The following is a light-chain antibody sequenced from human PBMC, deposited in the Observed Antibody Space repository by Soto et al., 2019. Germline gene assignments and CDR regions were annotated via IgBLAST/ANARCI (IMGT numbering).Light chain of an antibody. CDR2: DVS. CDR3: CSFAGSYTDV. CDR1: SSDVGRYDY. J-gene: IGLJ1*01. V-gene: IGLV2-11*01. Sequence: QSALTQPRSVSGSPGQSVTISCTGTSSDVGRYDYVSWYQQHPGKAPKLIIYDVSERPSGVPDRFSGSKFGNTASLTISGLQAEDEADYSCCSFAGSYTDVFGTWTKVTVL.